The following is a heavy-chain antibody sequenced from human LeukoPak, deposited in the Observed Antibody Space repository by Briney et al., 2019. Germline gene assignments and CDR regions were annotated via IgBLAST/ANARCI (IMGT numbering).Heavy chain of an antibody. CDR1: GFTFGDYA. J-gene: IGHJ4*02. D-gene: IGHD4-17*01. Sequence: GRSLRLSCTDSGFTFGDYAMSWVRRAPGKGLEWVGFIRSKAYGGTTEYAASVKGRFTISRDDSKSIAYLQMNSLKTEDTAVYYCTRRSNDYGDYYFDYWGQGTLVTVSS. CDR3: TRRSNDYGDYYFDY. V-gene: IGHV3-49*04. CDR2: IRSKAYGGTT.